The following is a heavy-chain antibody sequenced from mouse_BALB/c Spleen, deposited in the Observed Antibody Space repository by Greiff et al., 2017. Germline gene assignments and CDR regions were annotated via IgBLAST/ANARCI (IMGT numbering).Heavy chain of an antibody. V-gene: IGHV5-9-3*01. CDR2: ISSGGSYT. D-gene: IGHD1-2*01. Sequence: DVKLVESGGGLVKPGGSLKLSCAASGFTFSSYAMSWVRQTPEKRLEWVATISSGGSYTYYPDSVKGRFTISRDNAKNTLYLQMSSLRSEDTAMYYVAGHRLGNKAMDYWGQGTSATVSS. J-gene: IGHJ4*01. CDR3: AGHRLGNKAMDY. CDR1: GFTFSSYA.